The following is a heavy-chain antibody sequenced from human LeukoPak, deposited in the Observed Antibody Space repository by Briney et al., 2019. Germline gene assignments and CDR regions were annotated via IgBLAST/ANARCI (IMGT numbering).Heavy chain of an antibody. CDR2: INAGNGNT. D-gene: IGHD6-13*01. CDR3: ARGWAVIAAAGPRRDAFDI. Sequence: ASVKVSCKASGYTFTSYVMHWVRQAPGQRLEWMGWINAGNGNTKYSQEFQGRVTITRDTSASTAYMELSSLRSEDMAVYYCARGWAVIAAAGPRRDAFDIWGQGTMVTVSS. CDR1: GYTFTSYV. V-gene: IGHV1-3*03. J-gene: IGHJ3*02.